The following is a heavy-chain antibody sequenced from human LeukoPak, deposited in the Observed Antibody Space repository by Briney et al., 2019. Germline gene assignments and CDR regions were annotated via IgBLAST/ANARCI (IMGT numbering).Heavy chain of an antibody. CDR2: LSPSGADT. Sequence: PGGSLRLSCAASGFTFTNYAMNWVRQAPGKGLEWVSTLSPSGADTYYADSVKGRFTISRDISKNTLYLPMNSLRAEDTAVYYCARRAYNWGAFDIWGQGTMVTVSS. J-gene: IGHJ3*02. D-gene: IGHD5-24*01. CDR1: GFTFTNYA. V-gene: IGHV3-23*01. CDR3: ARRAYNWGAFDI.